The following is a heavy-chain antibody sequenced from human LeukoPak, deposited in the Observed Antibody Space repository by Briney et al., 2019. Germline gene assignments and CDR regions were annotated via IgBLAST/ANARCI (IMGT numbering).Heavy chain of an antibody. CDR3: VRQYSYDSSGYYPWDY. Sequence: GGSLRLSCAASGFTFSSYWMHWVRHAPGKGLVWVSRINSDGSSTTYADSVKGRFTISRDNAKNTLYLQMNSLRAEDTAMYYCVRQYSYDSSGYYPWDYWGQGTLVTVSS. CDR1: GFTFSSYW. CDR2: INSDGSST. D-gene: IGHD3-22*01. V-gene: IGHV3-74*01. J-gene: IGHJ4*02.